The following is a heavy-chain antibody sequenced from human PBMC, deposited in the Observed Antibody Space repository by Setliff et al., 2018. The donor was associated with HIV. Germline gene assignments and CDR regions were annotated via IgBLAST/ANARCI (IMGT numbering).Heavy chain of an antibody. Sequence: SETLSLTCTVSGGSISSSNYYWGWIRQPPGKELEWIGSIDYSGSSHYNPSLKSRVTISVDTSKNQFSLKLSSVTAADTAVYYCASTAMASFDYWGQGTLVTVSS. CDR2: IDYSGSS. D-gene: IGHD5-18*01. J-gene: IGHJ4*02. CDR3: ASTAMASFDY. CDR1: GGSISSSNYY. V-gene: IGHV4-39*01.